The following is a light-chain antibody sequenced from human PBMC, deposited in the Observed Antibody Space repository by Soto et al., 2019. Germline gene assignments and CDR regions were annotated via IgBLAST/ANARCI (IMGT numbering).Light chain of an antibody. CDR3: QQYGSSSLFT. V-gene: IGKV3-20*01. J-gene: IGKJ3*01. CDR2: GAS. CDR1: ESVNSNY. Sequence: EPVLTQSPGTLSLSPGERATLSCRASESVNSNYLTWYQQKAGQAPRLLIYGASSRATGNPDRFSGSGSGTDFTLTISRLEPEDFAVYSCQQYGSSSLFTFGPGTKVDIK.